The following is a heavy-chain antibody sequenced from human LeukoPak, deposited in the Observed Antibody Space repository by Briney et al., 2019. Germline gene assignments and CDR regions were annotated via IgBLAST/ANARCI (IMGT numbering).Heavy chain of an antibody. J-gene: IGHJ3*02. Sequence: ASVKVSCKASGYTFTSYDINWVRQATGQGLEWMGWMNPNSGNTGYAQKFQGRVTMTRNTSISTAYMELSSLRSEDTAVYYCARSANYDFWSGRKGAFDIWGQGTMVTVSS. CDR3: ARSANYDFWSGRKGAFDI. D-gene: IGHD3-3*01. CDR2: MNPNSGNT. CDR1: GYTFTSYD. V-gene: IGHV1-8*01.